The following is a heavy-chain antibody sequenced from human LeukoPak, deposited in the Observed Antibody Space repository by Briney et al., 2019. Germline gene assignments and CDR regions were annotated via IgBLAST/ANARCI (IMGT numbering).Heavy chain of an antibody. J-gene: IGHJ4*02. CDR1: GFTFRSYW. CDR2: IKQDGSEK. Sequence: GGSLRLSCAASGFTFRSYWMSWVRQAPGKGLEWVANIKQDGSEKCYVDSVKGRFTISRDNAKNSLYLQMNSLRAEDTAVYYCANGEVYFDYWGQGTLVTVSS. V-gene: IGHV3-7*01. CDR3: ANGEVYFDY. D-gene: IGHD4-17*01.